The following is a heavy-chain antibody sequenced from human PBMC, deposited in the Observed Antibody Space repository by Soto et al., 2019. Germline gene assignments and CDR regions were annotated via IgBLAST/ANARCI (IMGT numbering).Heavy chain of an antibody. Sequence: ASVKGSCKSSGYSFTVYYLHWVRQAPGQVPEWMWWIFPKSGGTKSAQKFQGRVTMTRDTSISTAYMELKRLRSDDTAVYFCAREGMYHYETKDYYPSTYGLDVWGQGNTVTVSS. D-gene: IGHD3-16*01. J-gene: IGHJ6*02. CDR2: IFPKSGGT. CDR3: AREGMYHYETKDYYPSTYGLDV. V-gene: IGHV1-2*02. CDR1: GYSFTVYY.